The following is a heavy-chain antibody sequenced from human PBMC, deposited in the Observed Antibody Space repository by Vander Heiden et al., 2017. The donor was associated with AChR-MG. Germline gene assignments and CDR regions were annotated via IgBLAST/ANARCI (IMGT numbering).Heavy chain of an antibody. J-gene: IGHJ3*02. V-gene: IGHV3-9*01. D-gene: IGHD3-22*01. CDR1: GSPFDDYA. Sequence: VQRVESGPGLVQPGPSPVLSSPAPGSPFDDYATRWGRQAPGKGLEWVSGISGNSGSIGYADSVKGRLTLARYNAKNSLYLQMNILRAEDTAFYSCANDGTGTYYYDSSGYRDNAFDIWGQGTLVTVSS. CDR2: ISGNSGSI. CDR3: ANDGTGTYYYDSSGYRDNAFDI.